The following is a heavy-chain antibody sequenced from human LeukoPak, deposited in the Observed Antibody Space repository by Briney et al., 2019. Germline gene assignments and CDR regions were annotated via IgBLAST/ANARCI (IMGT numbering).Heavy chain of an antibody. V-gene: IGHV3-7*01. D-gene: IGHD4-11*01. CDR2: IKQDGSEK. CDR3: ARNYATVIGSHFDY. J-gene: IGHJ4*02. CDR1: GFTFSSYW. Sequence: GGSLRLSCAASGFTFSSYWMSWVRQAPGKGLEWVANIKQDGSEKYYVDSVKGRFTISRDNAKSSLYLQMNSLRAEDTAVYYCARNYATVIGSHFDYWGQGTLVTVSS.